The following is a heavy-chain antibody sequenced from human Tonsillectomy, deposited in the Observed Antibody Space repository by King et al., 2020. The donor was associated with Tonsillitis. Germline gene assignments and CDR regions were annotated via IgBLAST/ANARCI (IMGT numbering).Heavy chain of an antibody. V-gene: IGHV3-21*01. J-gene: IGHJ4*02. CDR1: GFTFSTYS. CDR2: ISTSSSYI. CDR3: ARDGVGGYGLGYDSSGPFDY. D-gene: IGHD3-22*01. Sequence: VQLVESGGGLVKPGGSLRLSCAASGFTFSTYSMNWVRQAPGKGLEWVSSISTSSSYIYYADSVKGRFTISRDNAQNSLYLQMNSLRAEDTAVDYCARDGVGGYGLGYDSSGPFDYWGQGTLVTVSS.